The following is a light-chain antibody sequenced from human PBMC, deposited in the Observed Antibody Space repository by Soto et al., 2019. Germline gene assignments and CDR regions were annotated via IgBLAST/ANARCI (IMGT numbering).Light chain of an antibody. Sequence: VLAQSSVTLSLSTVAIATHSRSSSQSVSSSYLAWYQQKPGQAPRLLMYGASIRAAGAPDRFSGSGSGTGFTLTISRLQPEDFATYYCQKSYNTPQKFGQGNTGDIK. CDR3: QKSYNTPQK. CDR1: QSVSSSY. V-gene: IGKV3D-20*02. CDR2: GAS. J-gene: IGKJ1*01.